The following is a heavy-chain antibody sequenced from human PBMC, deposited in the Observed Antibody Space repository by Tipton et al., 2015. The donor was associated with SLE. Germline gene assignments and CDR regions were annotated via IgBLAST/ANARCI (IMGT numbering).Heavy chain of an antibody. D-gene: IGHD3-22*01. CDR1: GGTFSTLG. CDR2: IIPVFETP. J-gene: IGHJ4*02. CDR3: ARRPDDGSGYYHLYFDN. V-gene: IGHV1-69*01. Sequence: QLVQSGAEVKKPGSSVRVSCKASGGTFSTLGFTWVRQAPGQGPEWLGEIIPVFETPRYAQKFQGRVTISADELTRTVYMELGSLTSEDTAVYYCARRPDDGSGYYHLYFDNWGQGTPVTVSS.